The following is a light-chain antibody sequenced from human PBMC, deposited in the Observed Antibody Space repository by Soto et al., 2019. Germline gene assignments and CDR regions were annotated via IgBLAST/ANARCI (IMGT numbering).Light chain of an antibody. V-gene: IGKV3-11*01. CDR3: QQRINWPRT. Sequence: EIVLTQSPATLSLSPGERATLSCRASQSVSNYLAWYQQKPGQAPRLLIYDASNRATGIPARFSGSGSGTDFTLTISCLEPEDFAVYYCQQRINWPRTFGRGPQVEI. CDR1: QSVSNY. J-gene: IGKJ1*01. CDR2: DAS.